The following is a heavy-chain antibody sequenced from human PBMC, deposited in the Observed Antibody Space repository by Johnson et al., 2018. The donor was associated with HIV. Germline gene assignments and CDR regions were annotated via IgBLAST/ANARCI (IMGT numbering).Heavy chain of an antibody. J-gene: IGHJ3*02. CDR2: IYSGGST. CDR3: ARDGESQQLPLGDAFDI. V-gene: IGHV3-66*01. CDR1: GFTVSNNY. Sequence: MQLVESGGGLVQSGGSLRLSCGASGFTVSNNYMNWVRQAPGNGLEWVSVIYSGGSTYYADSVKGRFTISRDNSKNTLYLQMNSLRAEYTAVYYCARDGESQQLPLGDAFDICGQGTMVIVSS. D-gene: IGHD6-13*01.